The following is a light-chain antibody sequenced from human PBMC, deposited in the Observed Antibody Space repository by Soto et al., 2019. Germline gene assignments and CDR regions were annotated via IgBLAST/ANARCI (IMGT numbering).Light chain of an antibody. V-gene: IGKV3-15*01. CDR1: QTINSN. CDR2: GAS. CDR3: QQYNNWPQT. Sequence: VMTQAPATLSVSPGERATLSCRASQTINSNVAWYQLKDGQVPRLLIYGASTRAADVPARFSGGGSGTEFTLTISSLQSEDFAEYHCQQYNNWPQTFGQGTKVDIK. J-gene: IGKJ1*01.